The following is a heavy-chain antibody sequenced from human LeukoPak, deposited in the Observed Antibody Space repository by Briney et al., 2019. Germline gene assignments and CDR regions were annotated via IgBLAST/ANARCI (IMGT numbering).Heavy chain of an antibody. Sequence: SETLSLTCAVYGGSFSGYYWSWIRQPPGKGLEWIGEINHSGSTNYNPSLKSRVTISVDTSKNQFSLKLSSVTAADTAVYYCARDRDYGDSGGFDYWGQGTLVTVSS. CDR3: ARDRDYGDSGGFDY. J-gene: IGHJ4*02. CDR1: GGSFSGYY. CDR2: INHSGST. D-gene: IGHD4-17*01. V-gene: IGHV4-34*01.